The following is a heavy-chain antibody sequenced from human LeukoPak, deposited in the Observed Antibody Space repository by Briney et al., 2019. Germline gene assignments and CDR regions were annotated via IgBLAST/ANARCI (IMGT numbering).Heavy chain of an antibody. Sequence: SETLSLTCTVSGGSISTYYWSWIRQPPGKGLEWIGYIYYSGSTNYNPSLKSRVTISVDTSKNQFSLKLSSVTAADTAVYYCARLEGIAVAGGYWGQGTLVTVSS. CDR1: GGSISTYY. J-gene: IGHJ4*02. CDR3: ARLEGIAVAGGY. V-gene: IGHV4-59*01. CDR2: IYYSGST. D-gene: IGHD6-19*01.